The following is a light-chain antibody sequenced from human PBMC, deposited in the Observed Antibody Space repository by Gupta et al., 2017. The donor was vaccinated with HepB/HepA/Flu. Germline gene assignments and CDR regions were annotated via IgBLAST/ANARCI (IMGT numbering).Light chain of an antibody. CDR2: KNN. Sequence: AGLTQPPSVSKGLRPTATLTCTGNSNNVGHQGAAWLQQHQGHPPTLLSYKNNNRPSGIAERFSASRSRNTAALTITGLQTEDEADYYCSAWDSSLSAQVFGGGTKLTVL. CDR3: SAWDSSLSAQV. CDR1: SNNVGHQG. V-gene: IGLV10-54*04. J-gene: IGLJ2*01.